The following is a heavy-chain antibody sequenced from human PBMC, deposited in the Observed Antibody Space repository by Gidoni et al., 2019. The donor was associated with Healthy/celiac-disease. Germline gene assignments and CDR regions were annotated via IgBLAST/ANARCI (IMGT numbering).Heavy chain of an antibody. V-gene: IGHV5-51*03. D-gene: IGHD2-15*01. CDR2: IYPADSDT. J-gene: IGHJ4*01. CDR1: GYSVTSYW. CDR3: ARDCSGCSCYDY. Sequence: EVQLVQSGAAVTKPGASLTISCKGSGYSVTSYWIGWVRQMPGKGLEWMGIIYPADSDTRYIPSFQGQYTVSADKYISNAYLQWGSLKASDTAMLYCARDCSGCSCYDYWGQGTLVTVSS.